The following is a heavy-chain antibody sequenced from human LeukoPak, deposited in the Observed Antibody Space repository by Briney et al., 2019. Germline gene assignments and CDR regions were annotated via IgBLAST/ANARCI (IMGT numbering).Heavy chain of an antibody. CDR3: ARHEILSNWFDP. Sequence: PSETLSLTCTVAGGSISSSSDDWGWLRQPRGKGLEWIGSMYYRGSTYYNPSLKRRLTISVDTSKNQFSLKLSSVTAADTAVYYCARHEILSNWFDPWGQGTLVTVSS. D-gene: IGHD2-15*01. CDR1: GGSISSSSDD. J-gene: IGHJ5*02. CDR2: MYYRGST. V-gene: IGHV4-39*01.